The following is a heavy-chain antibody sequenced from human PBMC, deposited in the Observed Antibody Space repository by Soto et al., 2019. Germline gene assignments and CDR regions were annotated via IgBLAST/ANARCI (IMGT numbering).Heavy chain of an antibody. V-gene: IGHV1-69*13. J-gene: IGHJ6*02. D-gene: IGHD6-6*01. CDR2: IIPMFGTQ. CDR1: GRTGSSYT. CDR3: ARDTSSIAARRGYYYYGMDV. Sequence: ASVKVSCKASGRTGSSYTISWVRQAPGQGLEWMGGIIPMFGTQNYAQKFQGRVTITADESTSTAYMELSSLRSEETAVYYCARDTSSIAARRGYYYYGMDVWGQGTTVTVSS.